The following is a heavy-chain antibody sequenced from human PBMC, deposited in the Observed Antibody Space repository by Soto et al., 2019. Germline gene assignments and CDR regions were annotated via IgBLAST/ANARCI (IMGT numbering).Heavy chain of an antibody. J-gene: IGHJ4*02. CDR2: IYYSGST. Sequence: SSETMSLTCTVSGGSISSGGYYWSWIRQHPGKGLEWIGYIYYSGSTYYNPSLKSRVTISVDTSKNQFSLKLSSVTAADTAVYYCARDAQYYDSSGYYIFDYWGQGTLVTVSS. CDR3: ARDAQYYDSSGYYIFDY. V-gene: IGHV4-31*03. CDR1: GGSISSGGYY. D-gene: IGHD3-22*01.